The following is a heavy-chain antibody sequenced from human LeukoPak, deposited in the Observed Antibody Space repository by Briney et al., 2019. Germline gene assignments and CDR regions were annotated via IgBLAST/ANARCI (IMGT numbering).Heavy chain of an antibody. Sequence: GGSLRLSCAASGFTFSSYWMHWVRQAPGKGLVWVSRINSDGSSTSYADSVKGRFTISRDNAKNTLYLQMNSLRAEDTAVYYCARDMAHRTMIVVGTPDYWGQGTLVTVSS. V-gene: IGHV3-74*01. CDR2: INSDGSST. D-gene: IGHD3-22*01. CDR1: GFTFSSYW. J-gene: IGHJ4*02. CDR3: ARDMAHRTMIVVGTPDY.